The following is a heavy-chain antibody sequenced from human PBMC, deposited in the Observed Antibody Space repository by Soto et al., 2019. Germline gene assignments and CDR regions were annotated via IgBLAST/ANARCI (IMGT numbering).Heavy chain of an antibody. Sequence: EVQLVESGGDLVQREGSLRLSCVASGFTFSVYSMNWVRQAPGKGLEWFSYITSDTKTIKYADSVKGRFTISRDNAKTSVYLPMNSLRDEDTAVYYCARSVEGHFDYWGQGTVVTVSS. J-gene: IGHJ4*02. CDR2: ITSDTKTI. CDR3: ARSVEGHFDY. D-gene: IGHD6-19*01. CDR1: GFTFSVYS. V-gene: IGHV3-48*02.